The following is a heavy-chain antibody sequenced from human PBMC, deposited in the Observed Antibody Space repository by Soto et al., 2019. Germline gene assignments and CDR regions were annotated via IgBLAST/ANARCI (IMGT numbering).Heavy chain of an antibody. CDR2: INPGNADT. Sequence: QVHLVQSGAEVKKPGASVKVSCKASGDTFTDYAIHWVRQAPRQRLEWLAWINPGNADTQYSQKFQGRVTLTRATSATTAYMELSSLRSEDTSVYFCAGGVGATAATFDYWGQGTLVTVSS. J-gene: IGHJ4*02. D-gene: IGHD1-26*01. V-gene: IGHV1-3*01. CDR1: GDTFTDYA. CDR3: AGGVGATAATFDY.